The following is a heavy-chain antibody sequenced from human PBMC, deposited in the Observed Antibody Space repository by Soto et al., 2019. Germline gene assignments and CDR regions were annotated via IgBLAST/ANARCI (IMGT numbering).Heavy chain of an antibody. V-gene: IGHV4-39*01. D-gene: IGHD1-20*01. J-gene: IGHJ6*02. CDR2: IYYSGST. Sequence: TETLSLTCTVSGGSISSSSYYCCWIRQPPGKGLEWIGSIYYSGSTYYNPSLKSRVTISVDTSKNQFSLKLSSVTAADTAVYYCARYNWNHYGMDVWGQGTTVT. CDR1: GGSISSSSYY. CDR3: ARYNWNHYGMDV.